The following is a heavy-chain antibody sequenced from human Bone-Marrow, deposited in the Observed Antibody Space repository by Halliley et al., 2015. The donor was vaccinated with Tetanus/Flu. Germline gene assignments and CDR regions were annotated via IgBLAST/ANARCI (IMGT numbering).Heavy chain of an antibody. J-gene: IGHJ4*02. Sequence: LEGIWYIYFSGTPYYNPSLKSRVTISVDPSKNQFSLKLSSVTAADTAVYYWARSGGSGSYSEDYWGQGTLVPVSS. CDR2: IYFSGTP. CDR3: ARSGGSGSYSEDY. V-gene: IGHV4-31*02. D-gene: IGHD3-10*01.